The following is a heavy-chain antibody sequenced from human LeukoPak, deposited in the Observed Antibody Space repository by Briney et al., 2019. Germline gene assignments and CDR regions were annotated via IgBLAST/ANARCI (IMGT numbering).Heavy chain of an antibody. V-gene: IGHV3-66*01. Sequence: GGSLRLSCAASEFSVGSNYMTWVRQAPGKGLEWVSLIYSGGSTYYADSVKGRFTISRDNSKNTLYLQMTSLRAEDTAVYYCARGPSGYHNIGGQGTLVTVSS. D-gene: IGHD5-12*01. J-gene: IGHJ4*02. CDR1: EFSVGSNY. CDR2: IYSGGST. CDR3: ARGPSGYHNI.